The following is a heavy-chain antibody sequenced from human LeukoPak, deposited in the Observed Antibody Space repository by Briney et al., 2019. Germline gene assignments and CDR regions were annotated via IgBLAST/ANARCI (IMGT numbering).Heavy chain of an antibody. J-gene: IGHJ4*02. Sequence: GGSLRLSCAASGFTFSSYEMNWVRQAPGKGLEWVSYISSSGSTIYYADSVKGRFTISRDNAKNSLYLQMNSLRAEDTAVYYCARGEGSVEMATITPLYYFDYWGQGTLVTVSS. CDR1: GFTFSSYE. V-gene: IGHV3-48*03. CDR2: ISSSGSTI. D-gene: IGHD5-24*01. CDR3: ARGEGSVEMATITPLYYFDY.